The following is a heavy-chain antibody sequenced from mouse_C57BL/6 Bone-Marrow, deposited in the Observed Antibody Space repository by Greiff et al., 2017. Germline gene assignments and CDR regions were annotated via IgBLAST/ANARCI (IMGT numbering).Heavy chain of an antibody. J-gene: IGHJ1*03. V-gene: IGHV1-55*01. Sequence: QVQLQQPGAELVKPGASVKMSCKASGYTFTSYWINWVKQRPGQGLEWIGDIYPGSGSTNYNEKFKSKATLTVDTSSSTAYMQLSSLTSEDSAVYYCAREGYGSSYDWYFDVWGTGTTVTVSS. CDR1: GYTFTSYW. CDR2: IYPGSGST. D-gene: IGHD1-1*01. CDR3: AREGYGSSYDWYFDV.